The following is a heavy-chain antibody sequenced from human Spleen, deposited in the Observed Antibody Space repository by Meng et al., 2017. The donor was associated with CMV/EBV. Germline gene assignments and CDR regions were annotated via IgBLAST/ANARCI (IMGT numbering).Heavy chain of an antibody. CDR1: GYSFTGYF. CDR3: ARLGPRGDHDASDI. V-gene: IGHV1-18*04. Sequence: ASVKVSCKASGYSFTGYFMHWVRQAPGQGLEWMGWISAYNGHTNYAQNLQGRVTMTTDTSTNTAYMELRSLRSDDTAVYYCARLGPRGDHDASDIWGQGTMVTVSS. CDR2: ISAYNGHT. D-gene: IGHD3-10*01. J-gene: IGHJ3*02.